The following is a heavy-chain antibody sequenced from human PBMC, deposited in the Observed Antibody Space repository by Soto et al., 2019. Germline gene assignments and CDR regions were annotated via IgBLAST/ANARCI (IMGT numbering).Heavy chain of an antibody. CDR1: GFTFSSYA. CDR3: ARGRITMVRGVGT. J-gene: IGHJ5*02. V-gene: IGHV3-30-3*01. CDR2: ISYDGSNK. Sequence: QVQLVESGGGVVQPGRSLRLSCAASGFTFSSYAMQWVRQAPGKGLEWVAVISYDGSNKYYAESVKGRFTISRDNSKNTLYLQMNSLRAEDTAVYYCARGRITMVRGVGTWGQGTLVTVSS. D-gene: IGHD3-10*01.